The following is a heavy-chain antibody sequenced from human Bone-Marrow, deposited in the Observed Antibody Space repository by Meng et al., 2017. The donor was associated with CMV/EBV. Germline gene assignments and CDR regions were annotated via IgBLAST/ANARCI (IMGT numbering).Heavy chain of an antibody. D-gene: IGHD6-19*01. CDR2: ISYDGSNK. V-gene: IGHV3-30-3*01. CDR3: ARDLRSLTSIAVGFDP. CDR1: GFTFSSYA. J-gene: IGHJ5*02. Sequence: GESLKISCAASGFTFSSYAMHWVRQAPGKGLEWVAVISYDGSNKYYADSVKGRFTISRDNSKNTLYLQMNSLRAEDTAMYYCARDLRSLTSIAVGFDPWGQGTLVTVSS.